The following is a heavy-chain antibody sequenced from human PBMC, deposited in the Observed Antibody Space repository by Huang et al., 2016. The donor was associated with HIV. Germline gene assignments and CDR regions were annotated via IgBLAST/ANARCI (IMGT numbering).Heavy chain of an antibody. V-gene: IGHV3-48*02. CDR1: GFTFSTYS. CDR3: ARGIRYFGVVAYFDY. Sequence: EVQLVESGGGLVQPGGSLRLSCASSGFTFSTYSMNWVRQAPGKGLEWCSYMSSSSSTIYYADSVKGRFTISRDNAKNSLFLQMNSLRDEDTAVYYCARGIRYFGVVAYFDYWGQGALVTVSS. J-gene: IGHJ4*02. D-gene: IGHD3-3*01. CDR2: MSSSSSTI.